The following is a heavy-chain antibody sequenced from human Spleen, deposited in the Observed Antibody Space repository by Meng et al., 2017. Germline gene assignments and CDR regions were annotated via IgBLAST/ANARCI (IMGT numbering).Heavy chain of an antibody. CDR3: ARDAGDL. Sequence: GQLQQWGAGLLKPSETLSLPCAVSGVSLSGDYWSWIRQPPGKGLEWIGEINHRGKTTYNPSLKSRVTMSIDTSEKQFSLKLSSVTAADTAVYYCARDAGDLWGQGTLVTVSS. CDR2: INHRGKT. CDR1: GVSLSGDY. J-gene: IGHJ5*02. V-gene: IGHV4-34*01.